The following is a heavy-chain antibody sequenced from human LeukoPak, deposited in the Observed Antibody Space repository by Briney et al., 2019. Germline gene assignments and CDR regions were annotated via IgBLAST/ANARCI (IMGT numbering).Heavy chain of an antibody. J-gene: IGHJ6*03. Sequence: ASVKVSCKASGYTFTGYYMHWVRQAPGQGLEWMGWINPNSGGTNYAQKFQGRVTMTRDTSISTAYMELSRLRSDDTAVYYCAREVPAGGSYYYYYYMDVWGKGTTVTVSS. D-gene: IGHD3-16*01. V-gene: IGHV1-2*02. CDR1: GYTFTGYY. CDR2: INPNSGGT. CDR3: AREVPAGGSYYYYYYMDV.